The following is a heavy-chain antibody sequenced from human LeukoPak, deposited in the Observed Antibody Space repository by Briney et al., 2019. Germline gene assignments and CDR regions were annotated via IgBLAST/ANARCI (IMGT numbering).Heavy chain of an antibody. CDR2: ISGSGGST. V-gene: IGHV3-23*01. Sequence: GGSLRLSCAASGFTFSSYAMSWVRQAPGKGLEWVSAISGSGGSTYYADSVKGRFTISRDNSRNMVYMQMDSLRAEDTAIYYCAGDRNSDWYSPLDYWGQGSQVTVSP. CDR3: AGDRNSDWYSPLDY. CDR1: GFTFSSYA. J-gene: IGHJ4*02. D-gene: IGHD6-19*01.